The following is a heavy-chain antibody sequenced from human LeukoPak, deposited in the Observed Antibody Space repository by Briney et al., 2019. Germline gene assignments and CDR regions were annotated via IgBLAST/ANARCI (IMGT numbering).Heavy chain of an antibody. CDR2: IIPIFGTA. CDR1: GGTFSSYA. Sequence: SVKVSCKASGGTFSSYAISWARQAPGQGLEWMGGIIPIFGTANYAQKFQGRVTITADKSTSTAYMELSSLRSEDTAVYYCAREEVDIVVVPARDDAFDIWGQGTMVTVSS. D-gene: IGHD2-2*01. CDR3: AREEVDIVVVPARDDAFDI. J-gene: IGHJ3*02. V-gene: IGHV1-69*06.